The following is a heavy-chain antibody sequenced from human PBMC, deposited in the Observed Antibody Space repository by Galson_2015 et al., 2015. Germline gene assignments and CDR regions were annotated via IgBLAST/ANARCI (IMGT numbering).Heavy chain of an antibody. Sequence: SLRLSCAASGFTFDDYAMHWVRQAPGKGLEWVSGISWNSGSIGYADSVKGRFTISRDNAKNSLYLQMNSLRAEDTALYYCAKDICSSTSCYRPPYYYYGMDVWGQGTTDTVSS. CDR1: GFTFDDYA. CDR3: AKDICSSTSCYRPPYYYYGMDV. D-gene: IGHD2-2*01. V-gene: IGHV3-9*01. CDR2: ISWNSGSI. J-gene: IGHJ6*02.